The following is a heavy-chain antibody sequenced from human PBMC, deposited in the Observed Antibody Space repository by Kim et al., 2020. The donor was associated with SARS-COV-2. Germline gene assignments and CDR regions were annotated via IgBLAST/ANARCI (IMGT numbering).Heavy chain of an antibody. D-gene: IGHD1-26*01. Sequence: STYYNPSLKSRVTISVDTSKNQFSLKLSSVTAADTAVYYCARVVGATPDYWGQGTLVTVSS. V-gene: IGHV4-31*02. CDR3: ARVVGATPDY. J-gene: IGHJ4*02. CDR2: ST.